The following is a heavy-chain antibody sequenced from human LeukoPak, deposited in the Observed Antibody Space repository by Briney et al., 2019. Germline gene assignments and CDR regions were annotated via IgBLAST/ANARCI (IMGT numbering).Heavy chain of an antibody. CDR1: GGSISTGSYY. V-gene: IGHV4-39*07. Sequence: PSETLSLTCTVSGGSISTGSYYWGWIRQPPGKGLEWIGSIYYSGSTYYSPSLKSRVTISVDTSKNQFSLKLSPVTAADTAMYYCATSPGRIVVVIDYWGQGTLVTVSS. D-gene: IGHD3-22*01. J-gene: IGHJ4*02. CDR3: ATSPGRIVVVIDY. CDR2: IYYSGST.